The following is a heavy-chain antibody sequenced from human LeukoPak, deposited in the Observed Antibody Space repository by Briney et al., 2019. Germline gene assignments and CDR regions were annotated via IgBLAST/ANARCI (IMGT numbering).Heavy chain of an antibody. Sequence: SETLSLTCTVSGGSISSSSYYWGWIHQPPGKGLEWIGSIYYSGGTYYNPSLKSRVTISADTSKNQFSLKLSSVTAADTAVYYCARQITMIVVDYWGQGTLVTVSS. J-gene: IGHJ4*02. CDR1: GGSISSSSYY. D-gene: IGHD3-22*01. CDR2: IYYSGGT. V-gene: IGHV4-39*01. CDR3: ARQITMIVVDY.